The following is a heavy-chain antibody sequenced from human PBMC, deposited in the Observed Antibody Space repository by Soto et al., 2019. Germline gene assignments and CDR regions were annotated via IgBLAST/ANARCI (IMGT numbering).Heavy chain of an antibody. D-gene: IGHD6-6*01. CDR3: ARASSSSSAADY. Sequence: SETLSLTCTVSGGSISSYYWSWIRHLPGKGLEWIGYIYDTESAYYNPSLKSRVSISMDTSENHFAMRLTSVTAADSAVYYCARASSSSSAADYWGQGLQVTVS. CDR2: IYDTESA. V-gene: IGHV4-59*12. J-gene: IGHJ4*02. CDR1: GGSISSYY.